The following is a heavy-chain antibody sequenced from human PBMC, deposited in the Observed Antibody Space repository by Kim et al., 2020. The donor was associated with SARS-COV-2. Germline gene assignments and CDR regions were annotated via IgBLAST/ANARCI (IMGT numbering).Heavy chain of an antibody. CDR3: AGDEYDDVWRSYRYSY. CDR2: ISYDGSNK. CDR1: GFTFSSYA. J-gene: IGHJ4*02. D-gene: IGHD3-16*02. Sequence: GGSLRLSCAASGFTFSSYAMHWVRQAPGKGLEWVSVISYDGSNKYYADSVKGRFTISKDNSKNTLYLQMNSLRAEDTAVYYCAGDEYDDVWRSYRYSYWGQGTLVTVSS. V-gene: IGHV3-30*04.